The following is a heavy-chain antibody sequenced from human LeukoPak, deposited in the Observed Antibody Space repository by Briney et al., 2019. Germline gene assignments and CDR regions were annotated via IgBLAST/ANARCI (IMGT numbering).Heavy chain of an antibody. J-gene: IGHJ4*02. D-gene: IGHD5-18*01. Sequence: PGGSLRLSCAASGFTFSNYNMNWVRQAPGKGLEWVGRIKSKTDGGTTDYAAPVKGRFTISRDDSKNTLYLQMNSLKTEDTAVYYCTSHKYSSSPNFDYWGQGTLVTASS. CDR2: IKSKTDGGTT. V-gene: IGHV3-15*01. CDR3: TSHKYSSSPNFDY. CDR1: GFTFSNYN.